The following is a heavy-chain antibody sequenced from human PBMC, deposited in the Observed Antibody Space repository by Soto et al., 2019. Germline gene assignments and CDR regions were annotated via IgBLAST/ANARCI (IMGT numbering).Heavy chain of an antibody. V-gene: IGHV4-59*01. D-gene: IGHD3-22*01. J-gene: IGHJ4*02. Sequence: SETLSLTXTVSGGSISSYYWSWIRQPPGKGLEWIGYIYYSGSTNYNPSLKSRVTISVDTSKNQFSLKLSSVTAADTAVYYCARSPYDSSGYPDYWGQGTLVTVSS. CDR1: GGSISSYY. CDR3: ARSPYDSSGYPDY. CDR2: IYYSGST.